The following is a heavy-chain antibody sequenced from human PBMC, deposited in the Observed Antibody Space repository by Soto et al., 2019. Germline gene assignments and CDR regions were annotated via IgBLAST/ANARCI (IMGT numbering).Heavy chain of an antibody. CDR2: IYTSGST. V-gene: IGHV4-4*07. CDR3: ARDQGTTIAVAGSLDY. D-gene: IGHD6-19*01. J-gene: IGHJ4*02. CDR1: GGSISSYY. Sequence: KPSETLSLTCTVSGGSISSYYWSWIRQPAGKGLEWIGRIYTSGSTNYNPSPKSRVTMSVDTSKNQFSLKLSSVTAADTAVYYCARDQGTTIAVAGSLDYWGQGTLVTVSS.